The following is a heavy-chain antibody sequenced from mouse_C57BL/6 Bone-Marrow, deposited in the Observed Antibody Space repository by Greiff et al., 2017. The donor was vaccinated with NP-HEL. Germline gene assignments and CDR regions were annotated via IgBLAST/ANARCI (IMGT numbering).Heavy chain of an antibody. CDR2: IRSKSNNYAT. CDR1: GFSFNTYA. V-gene: IGHV10-1*01. Sequence: VQLQQSGGGLVQPKGSLKLSCAASGFSFNTYAMNWVRQAPGKGLEWVARIRSKSNNYATYYADSVKDRFTISRDDSESMLYLQMNNLKTEDTAMYYCVRRGWLLPYYYAMDYWGQGTSVTVSS. CDR3: VRRGWLLPYYYAMDY. D-gene: IGHD2-3*01. J-gene: IGHJ4*01.